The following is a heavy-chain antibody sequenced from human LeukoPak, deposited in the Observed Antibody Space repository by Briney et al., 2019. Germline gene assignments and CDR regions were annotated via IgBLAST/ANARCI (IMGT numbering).Heavy chain of an antibody. CDR3: ARDPSLRIAARRQTGRYNWFDP. D-gene: IGHD6-6*01. Sequence: SETLSLTCTVSGGSISSGSYYWNWIRQPAGKGLEWIGRIYTGGSTNYNPSLKSRVTISVDTSKNQFSLKLSSVTAADTAVYYCARDPSLRIAARRQTGRYNWFDPWGQGTLVTVSS. CDR2: IYTGGST. CDR1: GGSISSGSYY. J-gene: IGHJ5*02. V-gene: IGHV4-61*02.